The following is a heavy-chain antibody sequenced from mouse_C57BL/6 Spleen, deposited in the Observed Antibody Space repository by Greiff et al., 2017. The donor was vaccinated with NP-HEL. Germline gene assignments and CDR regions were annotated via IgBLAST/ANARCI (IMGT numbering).Heavy chain of an antibody. Sequence: QVHVKQPGTELVKPGASVKLSCKASGYTFTSYWMHWVKQRPGQGLEWIGNINPSNGGTNYNEKFKSKATLTVDKSSSTAYMQLSSLTSEDSAVYYCAREGIYTRYFDVWGTGTTVTVSS. D-gene: IGHD1-1*01. V-gene: IGHV1-53*01. J-gene: IGHJ1*03. CDR3: AREGIYTRYFDV. CDR1: GYTFTSYW. CDR2: INPSNGGT.